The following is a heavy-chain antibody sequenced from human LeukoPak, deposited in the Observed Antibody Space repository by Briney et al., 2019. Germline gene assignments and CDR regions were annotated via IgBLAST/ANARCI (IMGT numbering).Heavy chain of an antibody. CDR1: GGSFSGYY. CDR3: ARGIHSSSWYVDY. CDR2: INHSGST. V-gene: IGHV4-34*01. J-gene: IGHJ4*02. D-gene: IGHD6-13*01. Sequence: PSETLSLTCAVYGGSFSGYYWSWIRQPPGKGLEWIGEINHSGSTNYNPSLKSRVTISVDTSKNQFSPKLSSVTAADTAVYYCARGIHSSSWYVDYWGQGTLVTVSS.